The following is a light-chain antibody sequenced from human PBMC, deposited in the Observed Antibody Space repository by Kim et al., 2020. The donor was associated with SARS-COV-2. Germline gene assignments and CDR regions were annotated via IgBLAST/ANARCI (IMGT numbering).Light chain of an antibody. CDR2: VNSDGSH. CDR1: SGHSRYA. Sequence: ASVKLTCTLSSGHSRYAIAWHQQQPEKGPRYLMKVNSDGSHSKGDGIPDRFSGSSSGAERYLTISSLQSEDEADYYCQTWGTGMGVFGGGTQLTVL. CDR3: QTWGTGMGV. J-gene: IGLJ3*02. V-gene: IGLV4-69*01.